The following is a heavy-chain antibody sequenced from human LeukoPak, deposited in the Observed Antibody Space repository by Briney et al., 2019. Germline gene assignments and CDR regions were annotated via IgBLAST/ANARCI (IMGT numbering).Heavy chain of an antibody. Sequence: GGSLRLSCAASGFTFDDYTMHWVRQAPGKGLEWVSLIRWDGGSTYYADSVKGRFTISRDNSKNTLYLQMNSLRAEDTAVYYCARAESIAARPPDYWGQGTLVTVSS. CDR1: GFTFDDYT. CDR2: IRWDGGST. J-gene: IGHJ4*02. D-gene: IGHD6-6*01. CDR3: ARAESIAARPPDY. V-gene: IGHV3-43*01.